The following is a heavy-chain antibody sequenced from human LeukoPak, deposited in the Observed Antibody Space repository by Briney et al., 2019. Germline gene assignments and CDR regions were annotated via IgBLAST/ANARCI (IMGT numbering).Heavy chain of an antibody. J-gene: IGHJ6*02. V-gene: IGHV1-2*04. CDR1: GYTFTGYY. CDR3: ARGDCSSTSCYGYYYYGMDV. CDR2: INPNSGGT. D-gene: IGHD2-2*01. Sequence: ASAKVSCKASGYTFTGYYMHWVRQAPGQGLEWMGWINPNSGGTNYAQKFQGWVTMTRDTSISTAYMELSRLRSDDTAVYYCARGDCSSTSCYGYYYYGMDVWGQGTTVTVSS.